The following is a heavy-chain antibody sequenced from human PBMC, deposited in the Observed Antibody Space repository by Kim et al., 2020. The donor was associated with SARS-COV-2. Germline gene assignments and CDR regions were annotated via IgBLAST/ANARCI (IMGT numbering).Heavy chain of an antibody. CDR3: ARDEYSGYDSGGYYYYYYMDV. J-gene: IGHJ6*03. Sequence: GGSLRLSCAASGFTFSSYAMHWVRQAPGKGLGWVAVILYDGSNKYYADSVKGRFTISRDNSKNTLYLQMNSLRAEDTAVYYCARDEYSGYDSGGYYYYYYMDVWGKGTTVTVSS. CDR2: ILYDGSNK. CDR1: GFTFSSYA. D-gene: IGHD5-12*01. V-gene: IGHV3-30-3*01.